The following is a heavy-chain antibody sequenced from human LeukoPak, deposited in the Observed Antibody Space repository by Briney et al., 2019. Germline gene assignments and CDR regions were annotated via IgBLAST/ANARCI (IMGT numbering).Heavy chain of an antibody. CDR3: ARAGDILTGYYDLGFSYYYGMDV. Sequence: GGSLRLSCAASGFTFSDYYMRWIRQAPGKGLEWVSYISSSGSTIYYADSVKGRFTISRDNAKNSLYLQMNSLRAEDTAVYYCARAGDILTGYYDLGFSYYYGMDVWGQGTTVTVSS. D-gene: IGHD3-9*01. J-gene: IGHJ6*02. CDR1: GFTFSDYY. CDR2: ISSSGSTI. V-gene: IGHV3-11*04.